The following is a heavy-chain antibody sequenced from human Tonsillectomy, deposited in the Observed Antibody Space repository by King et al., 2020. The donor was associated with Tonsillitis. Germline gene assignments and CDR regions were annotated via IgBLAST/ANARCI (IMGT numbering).Heavy chain of an antibody. V-gene: IGHV3-33*05. D-gene: IGHD3-10*01. CDR2: ISYDGSNK. CDR3: ARGGSGSYYFDC. J-gene: IGHJ4*02. Sequence: VQLVQSGGGVVQPGRSLRLSCAASGFTFSSYGMLWVRQAPGKGLEWVAVISYDGSNKYYADSVKGRFTISRDNSKNTLYLQMNSLRAEDTAVYYCARGGSGSYYFDCWGQGTLVPVSS. CDR1: GFTFSSYG.